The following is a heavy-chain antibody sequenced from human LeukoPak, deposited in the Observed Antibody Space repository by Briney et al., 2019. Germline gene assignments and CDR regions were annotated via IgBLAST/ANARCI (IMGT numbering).Heavy chain of an antibody. Sequence: GGSLRLSCAASGFTVSSNYMSWVRQAPGKGLEWVSVIYSGGSTYYADSVKGRFTISRHNSKNTLYLQMSSLRAEDTAVYYCAREESSSWYSRAVYYYYYMDVWGKGTTVTVSS. D-gene: IGHD6-13*01. CDR3: AREESSSWYSRAVYYYYYMDV. J-gene: IGHJ6*03. CDR2: IYSGGST. V-gene: IGHV3-53*01. CDR1: GFTVSSNY.